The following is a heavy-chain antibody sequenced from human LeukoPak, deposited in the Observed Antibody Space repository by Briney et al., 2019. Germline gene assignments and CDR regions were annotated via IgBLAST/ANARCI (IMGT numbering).Heavy chain of an antibody. D-gene: IGHD6-19*01. J-gene: IGHJ6*02. Sequence: GGSLRLSCAASGFSFSSYAMRWVRQAPGKGLEWVAVISFDGSNKYYADSVKGRLTISRDNSEDTLHLQMNSLRAEDTAVYFCAREVAVSGTENGAFNVWGPGTTVTVSS. CDR3: AREVAVSGTENGAFNV. V-gene: IGHV3-30-3*01. CDR1: GFSFSSYA. CDR2: ISFDGSNK.